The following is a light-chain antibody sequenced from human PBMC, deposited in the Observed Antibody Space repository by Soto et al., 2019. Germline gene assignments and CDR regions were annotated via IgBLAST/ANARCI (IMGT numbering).Light chain of an antibody. Sequence: EIVLTQSPGTLSLSPGERATLSCRASQSVSSSYLAWYQQKPGQAPRLLIYGASSRATGIPDRFSGSGSGTDFSLTISRLEPEDFAAYYCQQYGNSPPCTFGPGTKVDIK. CDR2: GAS. J-gene: IGKJ3*01. V-gene: IGKV3-20*01. CDR3: QQYGNSPPCT. CDR1: QSVSSSY.